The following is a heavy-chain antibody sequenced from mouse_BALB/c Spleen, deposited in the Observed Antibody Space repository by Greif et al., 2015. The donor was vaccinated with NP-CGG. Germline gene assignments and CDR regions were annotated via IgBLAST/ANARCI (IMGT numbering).Heavy chain of an antibody. CDR3: ARRTGTEAMDY. V-gene: IGHV1-84*02. CDR1: GYTFTDYY. J-gene: IGHJ4*01. Sequence: QVQLKQSGPELVKPGASVKISCKASGYTFTDYYINWVKQKPGQGLEWIGWIHPGSGNTKYNERFKGKATLTVDTSSSTAYMQLSSLTSEDTTVYFCARRTGTEAMDYWGQGTSVTVSS. CDR2: IHPGSGNT. D-gene: IGHD4-1*01.